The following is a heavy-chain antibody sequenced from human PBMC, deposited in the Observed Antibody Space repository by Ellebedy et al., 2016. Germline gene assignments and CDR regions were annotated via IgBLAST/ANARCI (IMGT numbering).Heavy chain of an antibody. J-gene: IGHJ6*02. D-gene: IGHD3-10*01. CDR2: INGDGSTT. CDR3: TRDTRAGSGSSTISYGMDV. V-gene: IGHV3-74*01. CDR1: GFTFTNYW. Sequence: GGSLRLSCAASGFTFTNYWMHWVRQAPGKGLVWVSRINGDGSTTGYADSVRGRFTISRDNAKNTLYLQMNSLRAEDTAVYYCTRDTRAGSGSSTISYGMDVWGQGTTVIVSS.